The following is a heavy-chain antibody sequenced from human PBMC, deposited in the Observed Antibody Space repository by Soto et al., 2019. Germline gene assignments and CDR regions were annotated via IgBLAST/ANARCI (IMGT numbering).Heavy chain of an antibody. V-gene: IGHV3-7*01. D-gene: IGHD3-10*01. J-gene: IGHJ6*02. CDR2: IKQDGSKK. CDR3: ARDFSYITMVRGVYYYYYYGMDV. CDR1: GFTFSSYW. Sequence: GGSLRLSCAASGFTFSSYWMSWVRQAPGKGLEWVANIKQDGSKKYYADSVKGRFTISRDNSKNTLYLQMNSLRAEDTAVYYCARDFSYITMVRGVYYYYYYGMDVWGQGTTVTVSS.